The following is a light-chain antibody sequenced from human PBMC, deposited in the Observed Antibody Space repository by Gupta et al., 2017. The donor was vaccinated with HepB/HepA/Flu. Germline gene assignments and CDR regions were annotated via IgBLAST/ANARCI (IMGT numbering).Light chain of an antibody. J-gene: IGKJ1*01. CDR2: AAS. CDR1: QSISNY. Sequence: DIQMTQSPSSLSASVGDRVTTTCRASQSISNYLNWYQQKPGKAPKLLIYAASTLQSGVPSRFSGSGSGTDFTLTISSLQPEDFATYFCQQSSTTPRTFGQGTKVEIK. V-gene: IGKV1-39*01. CDR3: QQSSTTPRT.